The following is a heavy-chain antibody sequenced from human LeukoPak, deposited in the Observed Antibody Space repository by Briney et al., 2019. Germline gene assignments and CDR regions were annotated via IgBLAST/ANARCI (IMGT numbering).Heavy chain of an antibody. CDR3: ASINLAYYYHMDV. CDR2: IIPIFGTA. V-gene: IGHV1-69*05. CDR1: GCTVTIYA. J-gene: IGHJ6*03. Sequence: GSSVTVSLTSTGCTVTIYAIRWVRRAPGQAHEWVGGIIPIFGTANYAQKFQGRVTITTDESTSTAYMELSSLRSEDTAVYYCASINLAYYYHMDVWGKGTTVTVSS.